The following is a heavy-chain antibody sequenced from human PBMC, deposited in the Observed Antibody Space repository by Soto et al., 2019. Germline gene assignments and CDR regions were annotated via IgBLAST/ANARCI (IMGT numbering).Heavy chain of an antibody. V-gene: IGHV1-3*01. Sequence: GASVKVSCKASGGTFSSYAMHWVRQAPGQRLEWMGWINAGNCNTKYSRKFQGRVTITRDTSASTAYMELSSLRSEDTAVYYCARDLAYYDFWSGYYTRGMDVWGQGTTVTVSS. D-gene: IGHD3-3*01. CDR1: GGTFSSYA. CDR3: ARDLAYYDFWSGYYTRGMDV. CDR2: INAGNCNT. J-gene: IGHJ6*02.